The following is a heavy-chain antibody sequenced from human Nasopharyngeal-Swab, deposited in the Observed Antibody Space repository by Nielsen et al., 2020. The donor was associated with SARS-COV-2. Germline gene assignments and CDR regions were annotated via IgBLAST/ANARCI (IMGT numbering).Heavy chain of an antibody. Sequence: GESLKISCAASGFTFSDYYMSWIRQAPGKGLEWVSYISSSGSTIYYADSVKGRFTISRDNAKNSLYLQMNSLRAEDTAVYYCASLFTIFEVVAPGPYYYGMDVWGQGTTVTVSS. J-gene: IGHJ6*02. V-gene: IGHV3-11*04. CDR3: ASLFTIFEVVAPGPYYYGMDV. D-gene: IGHD3-3*01. CDR1: GFTFSDYY. CDR2: ISSSGSTI.